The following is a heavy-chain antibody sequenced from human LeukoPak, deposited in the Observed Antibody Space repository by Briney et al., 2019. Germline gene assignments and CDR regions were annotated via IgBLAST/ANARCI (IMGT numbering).Heavy chain of an antibody. CDR2: IYSGGST. CDR3: AKATSVVTLFDY. D-gene: IGHD4-23*01. CDR1: GFTFSSYS. Sequence: GGSLRLSCAASGFTFSSYSMNWVRQAPGKGLEWVSVIYSGGSTYYADSVKGRFTISRDNSKNTLFLQMNSLRVEDTAVYYCAKATSVVTLFDYWGQGTLVTVSS. V-gene: IGHV3-66*01. J-gene: IGHJ4*02.